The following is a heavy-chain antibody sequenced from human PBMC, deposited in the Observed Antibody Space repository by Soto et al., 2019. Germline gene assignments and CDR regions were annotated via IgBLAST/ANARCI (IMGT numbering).Heavy chain of an antibody. CDR3: ARHQPYLYDSSGYSLDY. CDR1: GGSISSSSYY. Sequence: QLQLQESGPGLVKPSETLSLTCTVSGGSISSSSYYWGWIRQPPGKGLEWIGSIYYSGSTYYNTSLRSRVTIAVNTSKNQFSLTLSSVTAADTAVYYCARHQPYLYDSSGYSLDYWGQGTLVTVSS. J-gene: IGHJ4*02. CDR2: IYYSGST. D-gene: IGHD3-22*01. V-gene: IGHV4-39*01.